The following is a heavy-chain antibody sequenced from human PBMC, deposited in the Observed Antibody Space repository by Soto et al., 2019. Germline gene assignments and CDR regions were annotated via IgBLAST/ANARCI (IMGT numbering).Heavy chain of an antibody. V-gene: IGHV3-33*01. Sequence: QVKLVESGGGVFQPGRSLRLSCAASGFTFSSYGMHWVRKAPGTPLEWVAVTWYDANNKYYADSVTGRFTISRDNSKNTPYLQMNSLRAADTAVYYCVRDFNWNDALYYYYYMDVWGRGTTVTVAS. CDR1: GFTFSSYG. D-gene: IGHD1-1*01. J-gene: IGHJ6*03. CDR2: TWYDANNK. CDR3: VRDFNWNDALYYYYYMDV.